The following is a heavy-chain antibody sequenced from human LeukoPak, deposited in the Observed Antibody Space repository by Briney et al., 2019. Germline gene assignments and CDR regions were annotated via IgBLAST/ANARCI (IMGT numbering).Heavy chain of an antibody. Sequence: PSETLSLTCTVSGGSISSGSYYWSWIRQPAGKGLEWIGRIYTSGSTNYNPSLKSRVTISVDTSKNQFSLKLSSVTAADTAVYYCARGGVATGTGNWGQGTLVTVSS. CDR3: ARGGVATGTGN. J-gene: IGHJ4*02. CDR2: IYTSGST. V-gene: IGHV4-61*02. CDR1: GGSISSGSYY. D-gene: IGHD1-1*01.